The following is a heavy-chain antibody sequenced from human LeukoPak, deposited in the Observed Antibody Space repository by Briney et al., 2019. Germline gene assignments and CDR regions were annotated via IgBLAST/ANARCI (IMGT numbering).Heavy chain of an antibody. V-gene: IGHV3-11*01. CDR2: ISSSGSTI. CDR3: ARVSTLYDFWSGYMYYYYYMDV. Sequence: GGSLRLSCAASGFTFSDYYMSWIRQAPGKGLEWVSYISSSGSTIYYADSVKGRFTISRDNAKNSLYLQMNSLRAEDTAVYYCARVSTLYDFWSGYMYYYYYMDVWGKGTTVTVSS. D-gene: IGHD3-3*01. CDR1: GFTFSDYY. J-gene: IGHJ6*03.